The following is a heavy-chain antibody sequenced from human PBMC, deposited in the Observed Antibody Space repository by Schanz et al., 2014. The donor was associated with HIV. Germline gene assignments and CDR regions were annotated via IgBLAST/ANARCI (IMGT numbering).Heavy chain of an antibody. CDR2: IWYDGSNK. CDR3: ARVANWDYYGMDV. J-gene: IGHJ6*02. D-gene: IGHD3-16*01. V-gene: IGHV3-33*01. Sequence: QVQLGESGGGVVQPGRSLRLSCAASGFTFSSYGMHWVRQAPGKGLEWAAVIWYDGSNKYYADSVKGRFTISRDNSKNTLYLQMNSLRAEDTAVYYCARVANWDYYGMDVWGRGTTVIVSS. CDR1: GFTFSSYG.